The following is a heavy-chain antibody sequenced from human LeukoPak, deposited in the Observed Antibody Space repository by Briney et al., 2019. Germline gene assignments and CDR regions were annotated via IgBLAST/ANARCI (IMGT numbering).Heavy chain of an antibody. CDR3: AKRDTTMAKGAFDI. CDR1: GFTFSSSA. J-gene: IGHJ3*02. Sequence: PGGSLRLSCAASGFTFSSSAMAWVRHAPGKGLEWVSTISYSGSGTYYADSVKGRFTISRDNAKNSLYLQMNSLRAEDTAVYYCAKRDTTMAKGAFDIWGQGTTVTVSS. V-gene: IGHV3-23*01. CDR2: ISYSGSGT. D-gene: IGHD5-18*01.